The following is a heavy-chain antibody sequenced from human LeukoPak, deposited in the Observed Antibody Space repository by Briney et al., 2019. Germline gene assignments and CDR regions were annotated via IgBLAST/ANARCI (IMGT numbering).Heavy chain of an antibody. CDR2: IYISGSGST. Sequence: SETLSLTCTVSGGSISSYYWSWIRQPAGKGLEWIGRIYISGSGSTHYHPSFQSRVTMSVDTSKNQFSLKLSSVTAADTAVYYCATDQRVAVAGTYISYCYMDVWGNGTTVTISS. J-gene: IGHJ6*03. D-gene: IGHD6-19*01. V-gene: IGHV4-4*07. CDR3: ATDQRVAVAGTYISYCYMDV. CDR1: GGSISSYY.